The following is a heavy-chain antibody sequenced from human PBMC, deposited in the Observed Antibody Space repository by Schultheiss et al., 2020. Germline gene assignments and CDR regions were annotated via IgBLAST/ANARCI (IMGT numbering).Heavy chain of an antibody. V-gene: IGHV4-34*01. CDR1: GGSFSGYY. CDR2: INHSGST. J-gene: IGHJ5*02. Sequence: SETLSLTCAVYGGSFSGYYWSWIRQPPGKGLEWIGEINHSGSTNYNPSLKSRVTISVDTSKNQFSLKLSSVTAADTAVYYCARSDDYYDSSGYLNWFDPWGQGTLVTVSS. CDR3: ARSDDYYDSSGYLNWFDP. D-gene: IGHD3-22*01.